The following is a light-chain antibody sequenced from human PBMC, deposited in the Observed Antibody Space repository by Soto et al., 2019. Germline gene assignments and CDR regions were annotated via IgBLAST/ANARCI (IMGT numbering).Light chain of an antibody. Sequence: QSALTQPPSASGSPGQSVTISCTGTSSDVGGYNYVSWYQQYPGKAPKLMIYESSKRPSGVSSRFSASKSGNTASLTISGLQAEDEADYYCCSYAGYSTLVFGGGTKLTVL. CDR1: SSDVGGYNY. CDR2: ESS. CDR3: CSYAGYSTLV. J-gene: IGLJ2*01. V-gene: IGLV2-23*01.